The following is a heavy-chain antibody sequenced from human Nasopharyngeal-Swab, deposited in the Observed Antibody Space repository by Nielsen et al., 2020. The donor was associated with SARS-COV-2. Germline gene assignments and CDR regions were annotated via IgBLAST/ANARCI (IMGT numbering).Heavy chain of an antibody. V-gene: IGHV3-23*01. Sequence: GESLKISCAASGFTFSSYVMTWVRQAPGKGLEWVSAISGSGSSTYYADSVKGRFTISRDNSKSTLYLQMNSLRAEDTAAYYCAKDLNSNFLNYMDVWGKGTTVSVSS. CDR2: ISGSGSST. CDR1: GFTFSSYV. J-gene: IGHJ6*03. D-gene: IGHD4-11*01. CDR3: AKDLNSNFLNYMDV.